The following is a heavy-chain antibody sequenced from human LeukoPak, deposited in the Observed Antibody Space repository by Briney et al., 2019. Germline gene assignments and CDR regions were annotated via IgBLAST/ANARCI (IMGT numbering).Heavy chain of an antibody. CDR2: INSDGSST. Sequence: GGSLRLSCAASGFTFSSHWMHWVRQAPGKGLVWVSRINSDGSSTSYADSVKGRFTISRDNAKNTLYLQMNSLRVEDTAVYYCARAYCSSTSCLRRVLDYFDYWGQGTLVTVSS. D-gene: IGHD2-2*01. V-gene: IGHV3-74*01. J-gene: IGHJ4*02. CDR3: ARAYCSSTSCLRRVLDYFDY. CDR1: GFTFSSHW.